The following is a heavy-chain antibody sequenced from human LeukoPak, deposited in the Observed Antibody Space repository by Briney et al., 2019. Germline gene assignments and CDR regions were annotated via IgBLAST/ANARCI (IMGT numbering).Heavy chain of an antibody. CDR1: GYTLTELS. CDR3: ATGLWFGELLRYYFDY. J-gene: IGHJ4*02. CDR2: FDPEDGET. Sequence: GASVKVSCKVSGYTLTELSMHWVRQAPGKGLEWMGGFDPEDGETIYAQKFQGRVTMTEDTSTDTAYMELSSLRSEDTAVYYCATGLWFGELLRYYFDYWGQGTLVTVSS. V-gene: IGHV1-24*01. D-gene: IGHD3-10*01.